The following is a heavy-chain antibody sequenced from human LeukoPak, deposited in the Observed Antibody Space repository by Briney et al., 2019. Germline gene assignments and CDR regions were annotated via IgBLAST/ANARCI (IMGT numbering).Heavy chain of an antibody. J-gene: IGHJ3*01. CDR3: AKDPNGDYVGAFDV. CDR2: IWGSGDYT. CDR1: GFTFSNYA. V-gene: IGHV3-23*01. Sequence: GGSLRLSCAASGFTFSNYAMTWVRRAPGKGLEWVSSIWGSGDYTNYADSVRGRVTISRDRTRSTLFLQLNSLRVDDTAVYYCAKDPNGDYVGAFDVWGQGIMVTVSS. D-gene: IGHD4-23*01.